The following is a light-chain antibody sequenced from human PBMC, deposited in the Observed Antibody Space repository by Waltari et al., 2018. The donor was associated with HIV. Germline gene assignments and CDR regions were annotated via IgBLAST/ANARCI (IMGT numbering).Light chain of an antibody. CDR1: SSAIGHSKY. CDR3: SSYISTTTL. CDR2: EVS. Sequence: QSAPTQPAPVSGSPGQSITISCTGTSSAIGHSKYVSWYQQSPGKAPKLMIYEVSNRPSGVSNRFSGSKSGNTASLTISGLQAEDEADYYCSSYISTTTLFGTGTKVTVL. J-gene: IGLJ1*01. V-gene: IGLV2-14*01.